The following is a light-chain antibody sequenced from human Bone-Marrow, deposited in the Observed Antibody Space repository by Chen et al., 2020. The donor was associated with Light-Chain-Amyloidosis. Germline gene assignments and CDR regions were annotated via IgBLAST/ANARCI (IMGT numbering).Light chain of an antibody. Sequence: QSVLTQPPSASGTPGQRVTISCSGSRSSIGTNTVNWYQQFPGTAPKLLIYFNSQRPSGVLDRFCGSRSGTSASLAISGLQAADEADYFCAAWDDGLGGVLFGGGTKLTVL. CDR3: AAWDDGLGGVL. CDR1: RSSIGTNT. V-gene: IGLV1-44*01. CDR2: FNS. J-gene: IGLJ2*01.